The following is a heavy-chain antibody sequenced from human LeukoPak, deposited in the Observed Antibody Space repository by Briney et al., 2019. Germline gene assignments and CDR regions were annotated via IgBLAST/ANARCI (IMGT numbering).Heavy chain of an antibody. D-gene: IGHD3-22*01. CDR2: ISPSGGST. Sequence: GASVKVSCKASGYTFTSYYMHWVRQAPGQGLEWMGIISPSGGSTSYAQKFQGRVTMTRDMSTSTVYVELSSLRSEDTAVYYCARDLGYYDSSGYYGGAFDIWGQGTKVTVSS. V-gene: IGHV1-46*01. J-gene: IGHJ3*02. CDR1: GYTFTSYY. CDR3: ARDLGYYDSSGYYGGAFDI.